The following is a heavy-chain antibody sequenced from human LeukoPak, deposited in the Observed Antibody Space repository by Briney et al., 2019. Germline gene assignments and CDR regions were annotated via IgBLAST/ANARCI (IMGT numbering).Heavy chain of an antibody. J-gene: IGHJ6*03. D-gene: IGHD2-2*01. CDR3: AKIVKYQLLWAGYYYYYMDV. Sequence: SETLSLTCAVYGGSFSGYYCSWIRQPPGKGLEWIGEINHSGSTNYNPSLKSRVTISVDTSKKQFSLKLSSVTAADTAVYYCAKIVKYQLLWAGYYYYYMDVWGKGTTVTVSS. CDR1: GGSFSGYY. CDR2: INHSGST. V-gene: IGHV4-34*01.